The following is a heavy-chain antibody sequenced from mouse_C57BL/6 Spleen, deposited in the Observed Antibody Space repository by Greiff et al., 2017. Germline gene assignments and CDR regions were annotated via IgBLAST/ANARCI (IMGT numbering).Heavy chain of an antibody. Sequence: QVQLQQPGAELVRPGSSVKLSCKASGYTFTSYWMDWVKQRPGQGLEWIGNIYPSDSETHYNQKFKDKAKLTVEKSSSTAYMQRSSLTSEDSAVYYCERGGNYDYFDYWGQGTTLTVAS. V-gene: IGHV1-61*01. J-gene: IGHJ2*01. CDR3: ERGGNYDYFDY. CDR2: IYPSDSET. CDR1: GYTFTSYW. D-gene: IGHD1-1*01.